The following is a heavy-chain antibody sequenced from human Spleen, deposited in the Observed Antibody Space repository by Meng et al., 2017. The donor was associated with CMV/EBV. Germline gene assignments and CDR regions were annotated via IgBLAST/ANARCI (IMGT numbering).Heavy chain of an antibody. J-gene: IGHJ6*02. D-gene: IGHD2-15*01. CDR1: GLTFSNYG. Sequence: GGSLRLSCAASGLTFSNYGMSWVRQAPGKGLEWVSAISGSGGSTYYADSVKGRFTISRDNSKNTLYLQMNSLRAEDTAVYYCAKGSASGYYSGMDVWGQGTTVTVSS. CDR2: ISGSGGST. V-gene: IGHV3-23*01. CDR3: AKGSASGYYSGMDV.